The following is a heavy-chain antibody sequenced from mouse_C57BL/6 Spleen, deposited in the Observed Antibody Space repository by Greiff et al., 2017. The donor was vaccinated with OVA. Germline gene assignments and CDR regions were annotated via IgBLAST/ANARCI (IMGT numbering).Heavy chain of an antibody. D-gene: IGHD1-1*01. CDR3: ARQASGSSFDY. J-gene: IGHJ2*01. CDR2: IYPGDGDT. V-gene: IGHV1-82*01. Sequence: QVQLQQSGPELVKPGASVKISCKASGYAFSSSWMNWVKQRPGKGLEWIGRIYPGDGDTNYNGKFKGKATLTADKSSSTAYMQLSSLTSEDSAVYFCARQASGSSFDYWGQGTTLTVSS. CDR1: GYAFSSSW.